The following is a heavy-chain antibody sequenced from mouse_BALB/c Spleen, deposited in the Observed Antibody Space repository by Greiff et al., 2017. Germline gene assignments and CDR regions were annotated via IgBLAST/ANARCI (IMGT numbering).Heavy chain of an antibody. D-gene: IGHD2-1*01. V-gene: IGHV1-7*01. Sequence: QVQLKQSGAELAKPGASVKMSCKASGYTFTSYWMHWVKQRPGQGLEWIGYINPSAGYTEYNQKFKDKATLTADKSSSTAYMQLSSLTSEDSAVYYCARSGGNYGYYAMDYWGQGTSVTVSS. CDR2: INPSAGYT. J-gene: IGHJ4*01. CDR3: ARSGGNYGYYAMDY. CDR1: GYTFTSYW.